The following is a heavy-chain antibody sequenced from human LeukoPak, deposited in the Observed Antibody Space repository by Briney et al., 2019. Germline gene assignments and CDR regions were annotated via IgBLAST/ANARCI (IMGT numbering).Heavy chain of an antibody. J-gene: IGHJ3*02. CDR2: IKQDGSEK. D-gene: IGHD2-15*01. Sequence: GGSLRLSCAAPGFTFSSYWMSWVRQAPGKGLEGVANIKQDGSEKYYVDSVKGRFTISRDNAKNSLYLQMNSLRAEDTAVYYCASSSGGSWNDAFDIWGQGTMVTVSS. CDR3: ASSSGGSWNDAFDI. V-gene: IGHV3-7*01. CDR1: GFTFSSYW.